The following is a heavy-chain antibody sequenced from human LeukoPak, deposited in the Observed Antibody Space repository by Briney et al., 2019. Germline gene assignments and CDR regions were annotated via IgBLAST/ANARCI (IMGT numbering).Heavy chain of an antibody. V-gene: IGHV4-38-2*02. CDR1: GYSISSGYY. J-gene: IGHJ3*02. Sequence: SETLSLTCTVSGYSISSGYYWGWIRQPPGKGLEWIGSICHSGSTYYNPSLKSRVTISVDTSKNQFSLKLSSVTAADTAVYYCARVLSVVPAAMDFENAFDIWGQGTMVTVSS. CDR3: ARVLSVVPAAMDFENAFDI. D-gene: IGHD2-2*01. CDR2: ICHSGST.